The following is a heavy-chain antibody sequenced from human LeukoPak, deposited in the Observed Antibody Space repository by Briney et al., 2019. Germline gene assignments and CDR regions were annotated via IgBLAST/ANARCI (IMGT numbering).Heavy chain of an antibody. CDR1: GGTFSSYA. J-gene: IGHJ4*02. V-gene: IGHV1-69*05. Sequence: SVKVSCKASGGTFSSYAISWVRQAPGQGLEWMGGIIPIFGTANYAQRFQGRVTITTDESTSTAYMELSSLRSEDTAVYYCATRQVMSFHGSGSYPFDYWGQGTLVTVSS. CDR2: IIPIFGTA. CDR3: ATRQVMSFHGSGSYPFDY. D-gene: IGHD3-10*01.